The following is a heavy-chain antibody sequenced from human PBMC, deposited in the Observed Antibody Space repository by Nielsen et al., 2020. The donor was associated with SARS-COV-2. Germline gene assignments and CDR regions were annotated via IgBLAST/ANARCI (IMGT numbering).Heavy chain of an antibody. CDR2: IYSGGST. CDR1: GFTVSSNY. D-gene: IGHD3-16*01. V-gene: IGHV3-66*01. J-gene: IGHJ6*02. Sequence: GESLKISCAASGFTVSSNYMRWVRQAPGKGLEWVSVIYSGGSTYYADSVKGRFTISRDNSKNTLYLQMNSLRAEDTAVYYCARGIEYDGGMDVWGQGTTVTVSS. CDR3: ARGIEYDGGMDV.